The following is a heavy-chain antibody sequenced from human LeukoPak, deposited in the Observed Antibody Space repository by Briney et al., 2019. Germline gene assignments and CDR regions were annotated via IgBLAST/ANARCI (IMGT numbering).Heavy chain of an antibody. CDR1: GGSISSDY. Sequence: SETLSLTCTVSGGSISSDYWSWIRQPPGKGLEWVGYIYYTGSTNYNPSLKSRVTISLDTSKKQFSLKLSSVTAADTAVYYCARSGGSGYYQHFDYWGQGTLVTVSS. CDR2: IYYTGST. CDR3: ARSGGSGYYQHFDY. V-gene: IGHV4-59*01. D-gene: IGHD3-22*01. J-gene: IGHJ4*02.